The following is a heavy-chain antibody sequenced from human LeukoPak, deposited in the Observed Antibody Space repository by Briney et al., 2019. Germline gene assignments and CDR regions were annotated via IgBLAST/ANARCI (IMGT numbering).Heavy chain of an antibody. CDR2: IYHSGST. D-gene: IGHD3/OR15-3a*01. V-gene: IGHV4-30-2*01. Sequence: PSQTLSLTCAVSGGAITSGGYSCSCIRQPPGKGLEWSGYIYHSGSTYYNPSLKSPVTISVDRSKNQSSLKLSSVTAADTAVYYCDRAGWTYEFVYWGQGTLVTVSS. J-gene: IGHJ4*02. CDR1: GGAITSGGYS. CDR3: DRAGWTYEFVY.